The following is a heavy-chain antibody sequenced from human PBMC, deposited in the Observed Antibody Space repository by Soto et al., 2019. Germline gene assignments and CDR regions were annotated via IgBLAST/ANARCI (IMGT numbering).Heavy chain of an antibody. CDR1: GYTFTSYA. J-gene: IGHJ2*01. D-gene: IGHD1-26*01. CDR2: INAGNGNT. CDR3: ARGGSLYWYFYL. V-gene: IGHV1-3*01. Sequence: QVQLVQSGAEVKKPGASVKVSCKASGYTFTSYAMHWVRQAPGQRLEWMGWINAGNGNTKYSQKFQGRVTITRDTSASTAYMELSSLRSEDTAVYYCARGGSLYWYFYLWGRGTLVTVSS.